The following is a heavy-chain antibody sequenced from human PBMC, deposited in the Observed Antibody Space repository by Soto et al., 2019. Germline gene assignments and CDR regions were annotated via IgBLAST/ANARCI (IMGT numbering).Heavy chain of an antibody. J-gene: IGHJ6*02. Sequence: SVKVSCKASGGTFSSYAISWVRQAPGQGLEWMGGIIPIFGAANYAQKFQGRVTITADESTSTAYMELSSLRSEDTAVYYCARGSIFGVVPPLHYYYYGMDVWGQGTTVTVSS. V-gene: IGHV1-69*13. CDR2: IIPIFGAA. CDR3: ARGSIFGVVPPLHYYYYGMDV. CDR1: GGTFSSYA. D-gene: IGHD3-3*01.